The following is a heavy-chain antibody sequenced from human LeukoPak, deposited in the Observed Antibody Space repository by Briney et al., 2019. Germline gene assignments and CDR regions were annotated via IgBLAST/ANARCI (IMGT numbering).Heavy chain of an antibody. CDR2: IKEDGREK. CDR3: ARGWGEKGYCRGGTCNNPQFDY. J-gene: IGHJ4*01. V-gene: IGHV3-7*01. Sequence: QPGGSLRLSCEASGFRFSDYWMTWVRQAPGKGLEWVANIKEDGREKYYVDSVKGRFTLSKDNAKNSVYLQMNSLGAEDTAVYYCARGWGEKGYCRGGTCNNPQFDYWGHGILVTVSS. CDR1: GFRFSDYW. D-gene: IGHD2-15*01.